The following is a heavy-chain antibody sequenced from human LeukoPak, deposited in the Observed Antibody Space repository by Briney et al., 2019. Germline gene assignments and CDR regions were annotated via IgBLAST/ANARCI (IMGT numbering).Heavy chain of an antibody. CDR3: ARSPSPGDPSRFDY. V-gene: IGHV4-34*01. D-gene: IGHD3-10*01. CDR2: INHSGST. J-gene: IGHJ4*02. Sequence: SETLSLTCAVYGGSFSGYHWSWIRQPPGKGLEWIGEINHSGSTNYNPSLKSRVTISVDTSKNQFSLKLSSVTAADTAVYYCARSPSPGDPSRFDYWGQGTLVTVSS. CDR1: GGSFSGYH.